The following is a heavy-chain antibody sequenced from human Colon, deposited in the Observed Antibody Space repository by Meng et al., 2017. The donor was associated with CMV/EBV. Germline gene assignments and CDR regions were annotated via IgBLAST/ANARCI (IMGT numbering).Heavy chain of an antibody. V-gene: IGHV4-59*01. CDR2: IYYSGST. Sequence: SETLSPTCTVSGGSISSYYWSWIRQPPGKGLEWIGYIYYSGSTNYNPSLKSRVTISVDTSKNQFSLKLSSVTAADTAVYYCARGGAIVVPARYYYYGMDVWGQGTTVTVSS. D-gene: IGHD2-2*01. CDR3: ARGGAIVVPARYYYYGMDV. J-gene: IGHJ6*02. CDR1: GGSISSYY.